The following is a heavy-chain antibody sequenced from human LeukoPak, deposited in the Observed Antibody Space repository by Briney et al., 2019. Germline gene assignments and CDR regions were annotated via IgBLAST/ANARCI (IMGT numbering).Heavy chain of an antibody. V-gene: IGHV3-33*01. Sequence: GGSLRLSCAASGFTFSSYGMHWVRQAPGKGLEWVAVILSDGSKEFYTDSVKGRFTISRDNSKNTLYLQMNSLRAEDTAVYYCARESSSSFDYWGQGTLVTVSS. J-gene: IGHJ4*02. D-gene: IGHD2-2*01. CDR1: GFTFSSYG. CDR3: ARESSSSFDY. CDR2: ILSDGSKE.